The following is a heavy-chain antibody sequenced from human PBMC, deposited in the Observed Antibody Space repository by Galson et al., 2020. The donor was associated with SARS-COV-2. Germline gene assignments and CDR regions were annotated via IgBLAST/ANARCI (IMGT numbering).Heavy chain of an antibody. CDR2: INPSGDIT. D-gene: IGHD2-21*01. V-gene: IGHV1-46*04. J-gene: IGHJ4*02. Sequence: ASVKVSFKASGYTFISFYIHWVRQAPGQGLEWMGVINPSGDITSYAQKLWGRVTVTRDMSTQTVYMELSSLTSEDTAVYYCAREWGDINSSVFDYWGQGSLVVVSS. CDR3: AREWGDINSSVFDY. CDR1: GYTFISFY.